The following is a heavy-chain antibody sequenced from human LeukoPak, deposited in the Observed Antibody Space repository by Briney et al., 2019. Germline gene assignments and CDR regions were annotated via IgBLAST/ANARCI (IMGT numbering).Heavy chain of an antibody. D-gene: IGHD6-19*01. CDR1: GLFFSTNW. V-gene: IGHV3-7*01. CDR3: ARDRGGWYRDAFDI. CDR2: IKPDGRDK. J-gene: IGHJ3*02. Sequence: QPGGSLRLSCAASGLFFSTNWMSWVRQAPGKGLEWVATIKPDGRDKYYVDSVKGRFTISRDNAKNSLYLQMNSLRAEDTAVYYCARDRGGWYRDAFDIWGQGTMVTVS.